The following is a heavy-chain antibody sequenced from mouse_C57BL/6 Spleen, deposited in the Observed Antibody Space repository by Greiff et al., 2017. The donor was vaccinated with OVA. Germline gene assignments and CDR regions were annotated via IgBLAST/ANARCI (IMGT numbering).Heavy chain of an antibody. CDR1: GYTFTSYW. Sequence: QVQLLQPGAELVKPGASVKMSCKASGYTFTSYWITWVKQRPGQGLEWIGSIFPGSGSTNYNEKLKSKVTLTVDTASSTTYMQLRSLTAEDSAVYYCARWGRDWYFDVWGTGTTVTVSS. CDR2: IFPGSGST. CDR3: ARWGRDWYFDV. V-gene: IGHV1-55*01. J-gene: IGHJ1*03.